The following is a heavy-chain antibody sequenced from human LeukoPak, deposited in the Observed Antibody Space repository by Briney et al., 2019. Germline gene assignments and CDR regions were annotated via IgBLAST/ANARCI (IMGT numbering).Heavy chain of an antibody. CDR1: GGSFSGYY. CDR2: INHSGST. J-gene: IGHJ6*02. D-gene: IGHD6-13*01. Sequence: SETLSLTCAVYGGSFSGYYWSWIRQPPGKGLEWIGEINHSGSTNYNPSLKSRVTISVDTSKNQFSLKLSSVTAADTAVYYCARAGYSSSWYLEYDYYGMDVWGQGTTVTVSS. V-gene: IGHV4-34*01. CDR3: ARAGYSSSWYLEYDYYGMDV.